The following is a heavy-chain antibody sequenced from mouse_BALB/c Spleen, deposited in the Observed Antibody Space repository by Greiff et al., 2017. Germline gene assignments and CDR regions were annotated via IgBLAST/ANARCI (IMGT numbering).Heavy chain of an antibody. CDR2: IRLKSNNYAT. V-gene: IGHV6-6*02. CDR1: GFTFSNYW. J-gene: IGHJ3*01. CDR3: TLDWFAY. Sequence: EVKVEESGGGLVQPGGSMKLSCVASGFTFSNYWMNWVRQSPEKGLEWVAEIRLKSNNYATHYAESVKGRFTISRDDSKSSVYLQMNNLRAEDTGIYYCTLDWFAYWGQGTLVTVSA.